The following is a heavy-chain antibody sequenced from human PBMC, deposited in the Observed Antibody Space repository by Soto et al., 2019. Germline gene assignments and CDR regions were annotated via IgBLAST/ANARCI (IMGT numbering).Heavy chain of an antibody. CDR2: IYYSGST. CDR1: GGSISSYY. Sequence: SETLSLTCTVSGGSISSYYWSWIRQPPGKGLEWIGYIYYSGSTNYNPSLKSRVTISVDTSKNQFSLKLSSVTAADTAVYYCAREEANYYGSGSYYNNWFDPWGQGTLVTVSS. V-gene: IGHV4-59*01. CDR3: AREEANYYGSGSYYNNWFDP. J-gene: IGHJ5*02. D-gene: IGHD3-10*01.